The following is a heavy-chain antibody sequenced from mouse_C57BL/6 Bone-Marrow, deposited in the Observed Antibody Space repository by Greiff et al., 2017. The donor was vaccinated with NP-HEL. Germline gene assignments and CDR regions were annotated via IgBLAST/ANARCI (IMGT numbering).Heavy chain of an antibody. V-gene: IGHV5-4*03. CDR3: ARGPNWDLDY. Sequence: EVMLVESGGGLVKPGGSLKLSCAASGFTFSSYAMSWVRQTPEKRLEWVATISDGGSYTYYPDNVKGRFTISRDNAKNNLYLQMSHLKSEDTAMYYCARGPNWDLDYWGQGTSVTVSS. D-gene: IGHD4-1*01. CDR1: GFTFSSYA. CDR2: ISDGGSYT. J-gene: IGHJ4*01.